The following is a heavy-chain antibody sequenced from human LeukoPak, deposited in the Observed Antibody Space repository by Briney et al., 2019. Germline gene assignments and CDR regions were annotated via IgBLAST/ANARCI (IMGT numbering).Heavy chain of an antibody. CDR2: ISTSSRYI. Sequence: PGGSLRLSCAASGFTFSNAWMSWVRQAPGKGLEWVSSISTSSRYIYYGDSMKGRFAVSRDNAINSLFLQVNSLRVEDTAVYYCARSARGDESAYYYMDHWGQGTLVTVSS. D-gene: IGHD3-22*01. CDR3: ARSARGDESAYYYMDH. CDR1: GFTFSNAW. J-gene: IGHJ4*02. V-gene: IGHV3-21*01.